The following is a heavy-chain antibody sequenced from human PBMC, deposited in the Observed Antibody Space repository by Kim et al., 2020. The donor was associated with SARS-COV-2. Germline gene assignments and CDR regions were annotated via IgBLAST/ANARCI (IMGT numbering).Heavy chain of an antibody. J-gene: IGHJ4*01. CDR2: INTNTGNP. V-gene: IGHV7-4-1*02. D-gene: IGHD3-22*01. Sequence: ASVKVSCKASGYTFSSYAMNWVRQAPGQGLEWMGWINTNTGNPTYAQGFTGRFVFSLDTSVSTAYLQISSLKAEDTAVYYCARDRLMNYYDSSGYSAYWGHGALVTVSS. CDR3: ARDRLMNYYDSSGYSAY. CDR1: GYTFSSYA.